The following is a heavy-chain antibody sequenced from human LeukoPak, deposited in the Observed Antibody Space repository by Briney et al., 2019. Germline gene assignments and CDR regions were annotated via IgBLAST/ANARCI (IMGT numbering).Heavy chain of an antibody. D-gene: IGHD6-13*01. Sequence: GGSLRLSCAASGFTFSSYSMNWVRQAPGKGLEWVSYISSRSATIYYADSVKGRFTISRDNAKNSLYLQMNSLRAEDTAVYYCARDLPSSSSFDLWGQGTLVTVSS. V-gene: IGHV3-48*01. CDR3: ARDLPSSSSFDL. J-gene: IGHJ4*02. CDR2: ISSRSATI. CDR1: GFTFSSYS.